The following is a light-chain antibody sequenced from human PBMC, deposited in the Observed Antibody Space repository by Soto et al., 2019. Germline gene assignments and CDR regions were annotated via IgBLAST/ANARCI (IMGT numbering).Light chain of an antibody. CDR2: DDS. Sequence: SYVLTQPPSVSVAPGQTARITCGGNNIGSKSVHWYQQRPGQAPVLVVYDDSDRPSGIPERFSGSNSGNTATLTISRDEAGDEADYYCQVWDSSSDHPVFGAGTKLTVL. CDR1: NIGSKS. V-gene: IGLV3-21*02. CDR3: QVWDSSSDHPV. J-gene: IGLJ1*01.